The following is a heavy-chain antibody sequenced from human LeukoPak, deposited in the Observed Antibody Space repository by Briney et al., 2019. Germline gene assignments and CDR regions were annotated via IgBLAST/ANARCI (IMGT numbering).Heavy chain of an antibody. J-gene: IGHJ3*02. CDR2: ISAYNGNT. V-gene: IGHV1-18*01. Sequence: ASVKVSCKASGYTFTSYGISWVRQAPGQGLEWMGWISAYNGNTNYAQELQGRVTMTTDTSTSTAYMELRSLRSDDTAVYYCARRSEQLLSVWAFDIWGQGTMVTVSS. CDR1: GYTFTSYG. D-gene: IGHD2-2*01. CDR3: ARRSEQLLSVWAFDI.